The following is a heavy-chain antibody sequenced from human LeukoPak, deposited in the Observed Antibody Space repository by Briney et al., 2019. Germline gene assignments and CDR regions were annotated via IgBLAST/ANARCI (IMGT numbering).Heavy chain of an antibody. V-gene: IGHV4-34*01. D-gene: IGHD5-18*01. CDR1: GGSFSGYY. J-gene: IGHJ4*02. Sequence: PSETLSLTCAVYGGSFSGYYWSWIRQPPGKGLEWIGEINHSGSTNYNPSLKSRVTISVDTSKNQFSLKLSSVTAADTAVYYCTRGRKYTSGYRVTESGSGYSDYWGQGTLVTVSS. CDR3: TRGRKYTSGYRVTESGSGYSDY. CDR2: INHSGST.